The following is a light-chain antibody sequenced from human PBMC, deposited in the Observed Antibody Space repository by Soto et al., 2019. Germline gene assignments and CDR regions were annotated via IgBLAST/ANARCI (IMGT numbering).Light chain of an antibody. CDR2: EAS. V-gene: IGKV1-5*03. CDR3: QQYNSYWYS. J-gene: IGKJ2*03. CDR1: QSISSW. Sequence: DIQLTQSPSTLSASVGDRVTITCRASQSISSWLAWYQQKPGKAPKLLIYEASTLKSGVPSRFSGSGSGTEFALTISSLQPDDFATYYCQQYNSYWYSFGQGTKLEIK.